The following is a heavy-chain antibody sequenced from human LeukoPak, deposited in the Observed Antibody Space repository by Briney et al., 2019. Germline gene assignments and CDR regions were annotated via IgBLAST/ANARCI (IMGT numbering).Heavy chain of an antibody. CDR2: ISAYNGNT. Sequence: GASVKVSCKASGYTFTSYGISWVRQAPGQGLEWMGWISAYNGNTNYAQKLQGRVTMTTDTSTSTAYMELRSLRSDDTAVYYCARAGWFPLYYYGMDVWGQGTTVTVSS. CDR1: GYTFTSYG. J-gene: IGHJ6*02. D-gene: IGHD6-19*01. V-gene: IGHV1-18*01. CDR3: ARAGWFPLYYYGMDV.